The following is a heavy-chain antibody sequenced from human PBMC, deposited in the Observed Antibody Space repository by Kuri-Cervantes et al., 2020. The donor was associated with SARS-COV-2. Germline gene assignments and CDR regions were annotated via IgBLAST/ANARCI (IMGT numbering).Heavy chain of an antibody. Sequence: GGSLRLSCAASGFTFSTYSMTWVRQAPGKGLEWVSSISSSSSQRYYVDSVKGRFTTSRDNAKNSLYLQMNSLRAEDTAVYYCARDLTDIVVVPAAPAGDAFDIWGQGTMVTVSS. V-gene: IGHV3-21*01. D-gene: IGHD2-2*01. J-gene: IGHJ3*02. CDR3: ARDLTDIVVVPAAPAGDAFDI. CDR2: ISSSSSQR. CDR1: GFTFSTYS.